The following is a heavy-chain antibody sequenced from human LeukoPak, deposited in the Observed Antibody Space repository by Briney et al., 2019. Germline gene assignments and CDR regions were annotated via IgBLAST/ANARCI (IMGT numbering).Heavy chain of an antibody. J-gene: IGHJ3*02. V-gene: IGHV1-69*04. CDR3: ARYALGDAFDI. D-gene: IGHD7-27*01. Sequence: SVKVSCKASGGTFSSYAISWVRQAPGQGLEWMGRIIPILGIANYAQKFQGRVTITTDESTSTAYMELSSLRSEDTAVYYCARYALGDAFDIWGQGTMVTVSS. CDR1: GGTFSSYA. CDR2: IIPILGIA.